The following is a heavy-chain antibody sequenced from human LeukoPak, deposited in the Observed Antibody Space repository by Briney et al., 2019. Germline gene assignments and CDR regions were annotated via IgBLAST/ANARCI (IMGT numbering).Heavy chain of an antibody. V-gene: IGHV1-2*02. D-gene: IGHD1-14*01. CDR1: GYTFTGYY. Sequence: ASVKVSCKASGYTFTGYYMHWVRQAPGQGLEWMGWINPNSGGTNYAQKFQGRVTMTRDTSISTAYMELSRLRSDDTAVYYCAREVSNQTGYYFDYWGQGTLVTVSS. J-gene: IGHJ4*02. CDR3: AREVSNQTGYYFDY. CDR2: INPNSGGT.